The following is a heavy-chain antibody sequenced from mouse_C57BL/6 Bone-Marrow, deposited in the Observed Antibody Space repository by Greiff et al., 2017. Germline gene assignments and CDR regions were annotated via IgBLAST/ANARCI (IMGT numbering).Heavy chain of an antibody. J-gene: IGHJ3*01. Sequence: ESGPGLVQPSQSLSLTCSVTGYSITSGYYWNWIRQFPGNKLEWMGYISYDGSNNYNPSLKNRISITRDTSKNQFFLKLNSVTTEDTATYYCASVWFAYWGQGTLVTVSA. CDR2: ISYDGSN. V-gene: IGHV3-6*01. CDR3: ASVWFAY. CDR1: GYSITSGYY.